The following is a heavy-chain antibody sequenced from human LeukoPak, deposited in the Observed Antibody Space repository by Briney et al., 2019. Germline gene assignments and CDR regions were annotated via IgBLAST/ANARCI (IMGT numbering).Heavy chain of an antibody. J-gene: IGHJ4*02. CDR1: GGSISSSSYY. V-gene: IGHV4-39*01. CDR2: IYYSGST. Sequence: SETLSLTCTVSGGSISSSSYYWGWIRQPPGKGLEWIGSIYYSGSTYYNPSLKSRVTISVDTSKNQFSLKLSSVTAADTAVYYCATEVTMIVVMNYWGQGTLVTVSS. CDR3: ATEVTMIVVMNY. D-gene: IGHD3-22*01.